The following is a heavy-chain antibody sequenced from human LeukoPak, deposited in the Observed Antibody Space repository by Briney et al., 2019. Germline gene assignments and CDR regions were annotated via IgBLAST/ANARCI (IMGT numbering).Heavy chain of an antibody. V-gene: IGHV3-74*01. CDR2: ISSDGSST. D-gene: IGHD3-10*01. Sequence: GGSLRLSCAASGFTFSSYWMHWVRQAPGKGLVWVSRISSDGSSTNYADSVMGRFTVSRDNAENTLFLQMNSLRAEDTAVYYSATLGSYFDYWGQGTLVTVSP. CDR1: GFTFSSYW. J-gene: IGHJ4*02. CDR3: ATLGSYFDY.